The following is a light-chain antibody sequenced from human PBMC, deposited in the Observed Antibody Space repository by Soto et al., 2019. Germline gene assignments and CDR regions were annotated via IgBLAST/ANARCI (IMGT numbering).Light chain of an antibody. CDR1: QSISSY. Sequence: EVVLTQSPDTLSWPPGERATLSCRASQSISSYLAWYQQKPGQAPRLLIYDASSRATGIPARFSGSGSGTDFTLTISSLETEDFSVYYCQQLTDWPPQWTFGQGTKVEIK. CDR3: QQLTDWPPQWT. J-gene: IGKJ1*01. V-gene: IGKV3-11*01. CDR2: DAS.